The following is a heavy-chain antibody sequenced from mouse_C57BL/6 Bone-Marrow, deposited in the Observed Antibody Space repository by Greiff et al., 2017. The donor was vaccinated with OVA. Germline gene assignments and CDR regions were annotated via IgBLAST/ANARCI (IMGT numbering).Heavy chain of an antibody. CDR2: INPNNGGT. CDR3: ARRDYYGSSSL. Sequence: VQLQQSGPELVKPGASVKISCKASGYTFTDYYMNWVQQSHGKSLEWIGDINPNNGGTSYNQKFKGKATLTVDKSSSTAYMELRSLTSEDAAVYYCARRDYYGSSSLWGTGTTVTVSS. CDR1: GYTFTDYY. D-gene: IGHD1-1*01. J-gene: IGHJ1*03. V-gene: IGHV1-26*01.